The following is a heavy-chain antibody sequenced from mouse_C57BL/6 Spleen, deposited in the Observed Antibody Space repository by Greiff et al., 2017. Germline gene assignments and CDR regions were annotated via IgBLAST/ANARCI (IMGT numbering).Heavy chain of an antibody. Sequence: QVQLKQPGAELVRPGSSVKLSCKASGYTFTSYWMDWVKQRPGQGLEWIGNIYPSDSETHYNQKFKDKATLTVDKSSSTAYMQLSSLTSEDSAVYYCARTHYYGSSYNYFDYWGQGTTLTVSS. J-gene: IGHJ2*01. CDR2: IYPSDSET. V-gene: IGHV1-61*01. CDR3: ARTHYYGSSYNYFDY. D-gene: IGHD1-1*01. CDR1: GYTFTSYW.